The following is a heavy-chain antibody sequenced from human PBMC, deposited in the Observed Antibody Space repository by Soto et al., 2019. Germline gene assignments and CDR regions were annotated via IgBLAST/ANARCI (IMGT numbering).Heavy chain of an antibody. CDR2: ISRSSSTI. CDR1: GFTFSSYS. D-gene: IGHD6-13*01. CDR3: ARYIAAAGTWWFDP. V-gene: IGHV3-48*01. J-gene: IGHJ5*02. Sequence: EVQLVESGGGLVQPGGSLRLSCAASGFTFSSYSMNWVRQAPGKGLEWVSYISRSSSTIYYADSVKGRFTISRDNAKNSLYLQMNSLRAEDTAVYYCARYIAAAGTWWFDPWGQGTLVTVSS.